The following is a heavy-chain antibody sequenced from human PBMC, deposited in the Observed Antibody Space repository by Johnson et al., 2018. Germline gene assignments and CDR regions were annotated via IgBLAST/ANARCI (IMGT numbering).Heavy chain of an antibody. CDR1: GFSFSDYY. Sequence: VQLVESGGGLVQPGGSLRLSCAASGFSFSDYYMSWIRQAPGKGLEWVSYISSSGSTIYYADSVKGRFTISRDNAKNSLYLQMNSLRAEDTAVYYCARPKNYGDYSEYFQHWGQGTLVTVSS. J-gene: IGHJ1*01. V-gene: IGHV3-11*01. CDR2: ISSSGSTI. D-gene: IGHD4-17*01. CDR3: ARPKNYGDYSEYFQH.